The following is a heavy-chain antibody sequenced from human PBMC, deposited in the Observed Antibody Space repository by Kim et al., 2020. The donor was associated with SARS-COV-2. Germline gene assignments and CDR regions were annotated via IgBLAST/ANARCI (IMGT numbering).Heavy chain of an antibody. D-gene: IGHD3-10*01. Sequence: KFQGRVTITADKSTSTAYMELSSLRSEDTAVYYCARSKVRGVIAPGWFDPWGQGTLVTVSS. J-gene: IGHJ5*02. CDR3: ARSKVRGVIAPGWFDP. V-gene: IGHV1-69*02.